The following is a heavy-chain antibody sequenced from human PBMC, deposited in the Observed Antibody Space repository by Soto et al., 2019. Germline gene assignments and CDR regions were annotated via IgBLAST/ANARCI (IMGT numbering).Heavy chain of an antibody. V-gene: IGHV3-30*01. Sequence: GGSLRLLCVASGLTFSNEAIHWVRQAPGKGLQWVVVISDDGYKKFYADSVKGRLTISRDNSRNTLYLQMNSLRADDTAVYYCARALAYCFDHYYYEMEVWPQGATDTVSS. J-gene: IGHJ6*02. D-gene: IGHD2-21*01. CDR2: ISDDGYKK. CDR1: GLTFSNEA. CDR3: ARALAYCFDHYYYEMEV.